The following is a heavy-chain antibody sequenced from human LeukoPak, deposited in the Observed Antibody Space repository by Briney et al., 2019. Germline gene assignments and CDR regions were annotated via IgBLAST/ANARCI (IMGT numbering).Heavy chain of an antibody. Sequence: SQTLSLTCTVSGGSISSGDDYWSWIRQPPGKGLEWIGYIYYSGNIYYNPSLKSRVTISVDRSKNQFSLKLSSVTAADTAVYYCARDLGPTSGDPGYWGQGTLVTVSS. V-gene: IGHV4-30-4*08. J-gene: IGHJ4*02. D-gene: IGHD1-26*01. CDR3: ARDLGPTSGDPGY. CDR2: IYYSGNI. CDR1: GGSISSGDDY.